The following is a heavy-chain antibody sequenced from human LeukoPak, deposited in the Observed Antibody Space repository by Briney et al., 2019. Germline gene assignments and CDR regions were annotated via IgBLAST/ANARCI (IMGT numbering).Heavy chain of an antibody. D-gene: IGHD3-10*01. CDR2: IFYTGSS. CDR3: ARAGAWQIDP. J-gene: IGHJ5*02. Sequence: SETLSLTRTVSGASISSYYWSWIRQPPGKGLEWIGHIFYTGSSNYNPSLKSRVTISLDRSKNQFSLRLTSVTAADTAVYYCARAGAWQIDPWGQGTLVTVSS. CDR1: GASISSYY. V-gene: IGHV4-59*01.